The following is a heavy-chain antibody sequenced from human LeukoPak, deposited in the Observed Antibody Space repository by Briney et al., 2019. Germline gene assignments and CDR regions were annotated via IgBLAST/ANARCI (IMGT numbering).Heavy chain of an antibody. CDR2: FDPEDGET. J-gene: IGHJ3*02. CDR1: GYTLTELS. D-gene: IGHD3-3*01. V-gene: IGHV1-24*01. Sequence: ASVKVSCKVSGYTLTELSMHWVRQAPGKGLEWMGGFDPEDGETIYAQKFQGRVTMTEDTSTDTAYMELSSLRSEDTAVYYCATDGVLRFLGSRLGAFDIWGQGTMVTVSS. CDR3: ATDGVLRFLGSRLGAFDI.